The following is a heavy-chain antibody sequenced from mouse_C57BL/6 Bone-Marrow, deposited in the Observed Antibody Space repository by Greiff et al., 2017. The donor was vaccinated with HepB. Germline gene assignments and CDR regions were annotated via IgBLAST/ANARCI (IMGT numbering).Heavy chain of an antibody. V-gene: IGHV1-7*01. CDR1: GYTFTSYW. CDR2: INPSSGYT. Sequence: QVQLQQSGAELAKPGASVKLSCKASGYTFTSYWMHWVKQRPGQGLEWIGYINPSSGYTKYNQKFKDKATLTADKSSSTAYMQLSSLTYEDSAVYYCGGMVRGYAMDYGGRGTSVTVSS. D-gene: IGHD2-2*01. J-gene: IGHJ4*01. CDR3: GGMVRGYAMDY.